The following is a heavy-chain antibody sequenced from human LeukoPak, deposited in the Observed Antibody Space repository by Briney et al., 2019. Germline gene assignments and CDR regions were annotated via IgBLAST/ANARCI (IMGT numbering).Heavy chain of an antibody. CDR2: IIPIFGTA. V-gene: IGHV1-69*05. Sequence: SVKVSCKASGGTFSSYAISRVRQAPGQGLEWMGGIIPIFGTANYAQKFQGRDTITTDESTSTAYMELSSLRSEDTAVYYCATSGYCSSTSCYDVDYWGQGTLVTVSS. J-gene: IGHJ4*02. D-gene: IGHD2-2*01. CDR1: GGTFSSYA. CDR3: ATSGYCSSTSCYDVDY.